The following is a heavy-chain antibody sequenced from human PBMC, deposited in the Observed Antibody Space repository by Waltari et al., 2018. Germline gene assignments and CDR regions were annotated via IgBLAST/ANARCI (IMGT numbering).Heavy chain of an antibody. CDR3: ARGSGYYEGYYFDY. CDR1: GCSISSYY. J-gene: IGHJ4*02. V-gene: IGHV4-59*01. Sequence: QVQLQESGPGLVKPSETLSLTCTVSGCSISSYYWSWIRQPPGKGLEWIGYIYYSGSTNYNPSLKSRVTISVDTSKNQFSLKLSSVTAADTAVYYCARGSGYYEGYYFDYWGQGTLVTVSS. CDR2: IYYSGST. D-gene: IGHD3-3*01.